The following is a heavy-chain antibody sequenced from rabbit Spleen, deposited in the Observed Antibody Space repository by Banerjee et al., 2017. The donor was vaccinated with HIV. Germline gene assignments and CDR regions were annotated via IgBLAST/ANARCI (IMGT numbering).Heavy chain of an antibody. J-gene: IGHJ4*01. D-gene: IGHD6-1*01. CDR1: GLDFSVSYW. V-gene: IGHV1S45*01. Sequence: QEQLVESGGGLVKPGASLTLTCKASGLDFSVSYWICWVRQAPGKGLEWIACIAAGSSGSTYYASWAKGRFTISKTSSTTVTLQMTSLTAADTATYFCARDWEPYAYAGYVHIYFALWGPGTLVTVS. CDR2: IAAGSSGST. CDR3: ARDWEPYAYAGYVHIYFAL.